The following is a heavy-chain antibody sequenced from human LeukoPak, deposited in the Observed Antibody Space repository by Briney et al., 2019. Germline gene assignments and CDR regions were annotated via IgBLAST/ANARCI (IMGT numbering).Heavy chain of an antibody. CDR3: AREEYYYDSSDSHY. CDR1: GFTFSSYG. CDR2: IWYDGSNK. D-gene: IGHD3-22*01. Sequence: PGRSLRLSCAASGFTFSSYGMHWVRQAPGKGLEWVAVIWYDGSNKYYADSVKGRFTISRDNAKNSLYLQMNSLRAEDTAVYYCAREEYYYDSSDSHYWGQGTLVTVSS. J-gene: IGHJ4*02. V-gene: IGHV3-33*01.